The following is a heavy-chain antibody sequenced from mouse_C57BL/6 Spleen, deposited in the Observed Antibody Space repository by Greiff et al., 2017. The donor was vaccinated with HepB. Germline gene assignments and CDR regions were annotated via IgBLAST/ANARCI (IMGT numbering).Heavy chain of an antibody. Sequence: EVKLVESGGGLVKPGGSLKLSCAASGFTFSDYGMHWVRQAPEKGLEWVAYISSGSSTIYYADTVKGRFTISRDNAKNTLFLQMTSLRSEDTAMYYCARGGLLRAYFDVWGTGTTVTVSS. CDR3: ARGGLLRAYFDV. CDR2: ISSGSSTI. J-gene: IGHJ1*03. D-gene: IGHD1-1*01. CDR1: GFTFSDYG. V-gene: IGHV5-17*01.